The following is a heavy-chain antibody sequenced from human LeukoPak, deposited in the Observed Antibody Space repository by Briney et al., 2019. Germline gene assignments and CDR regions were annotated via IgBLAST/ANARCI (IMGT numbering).Heavy chain of an antibody. J-gene: IGHJ4*02. Sequence: GGSLRLSCAASGFIFGDYYMSWIRQAPGKGLEWVSYISTSGSTIYYADSLKGRFTISRDNAKNSLYLQMNSLRAEDTAVYYCARAKRGYSYGYYHYFDYWGQGTLVTVSS. CDR1: GFIFGDYY. V-gene: IGHV3-11*01. D-gene: IGHD5-18*01. CDR2: ISTSGSTI. CDR3: ARAKRGYSYGYYHYFDY.